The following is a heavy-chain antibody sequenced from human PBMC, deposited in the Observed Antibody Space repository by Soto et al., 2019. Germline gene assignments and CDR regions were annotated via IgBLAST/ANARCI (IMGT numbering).Heavy chain of an antibody. CDR1: GFTVSSNY. Sequence: GGSLRLSCAASGFTVSSNYMSWVRQAPGKGLEWVSVIYSGGSTYYADSVKGRFTISRDNSKNTLYLQMNSLRAEDTAVYYCAKDSGPRYCSGGSCYQYYYYYYGMDVWGQGTTVTVSS. J-gene: IGHJ6*02. V-gene: IGHV3-66*01. D-gene: IGHD2-15*01. CDR3: AKDSGPRYCSGGSCYQYYYYYYGMDV. CDR2: IYSGGST.